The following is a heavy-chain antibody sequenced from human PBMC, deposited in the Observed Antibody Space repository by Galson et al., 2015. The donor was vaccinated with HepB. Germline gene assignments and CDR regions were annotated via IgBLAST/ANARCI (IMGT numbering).Heavy chain of an antibody. V-gene: IGHV1-46*01. D-gene: IGHD2-15*01. Sequence: SVKVSCKASGYTFTSYYMHWVRQAPGQGLEWMGIINPSGGSTSYAQKFQGRVTMTRDTSTSTVYMELSSLRSEDTAVYYCARESHARRGVVVRPIMALDIWGQGTMVAVSS. CDR3: ARESHARRGVVVRPIMALDI. CDR1: GYTFTSYY. CDR2: INPSGGST. J-gene: IGHJ3*02.